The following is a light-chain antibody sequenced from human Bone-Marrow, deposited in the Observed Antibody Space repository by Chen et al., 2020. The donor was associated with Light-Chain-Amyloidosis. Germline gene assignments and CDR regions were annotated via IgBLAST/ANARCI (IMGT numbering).Light chain of an antibody. J-gene: IGKJ1*01. CDR3: QQSFRSPPT. CDR1: QSVSSY. CDR2: ATT. V-gene: IGKV1-39*01. Sequence: DIQLTQSPSSLSASVGDRVTITCRTSQSVSSYLNWYQQRPGKAPKLLLYATTTLPSEVPARFRGSGSGAEFTLTISSLQAEEFATYYCQQSFRSPPTFGQGTKVEIK.